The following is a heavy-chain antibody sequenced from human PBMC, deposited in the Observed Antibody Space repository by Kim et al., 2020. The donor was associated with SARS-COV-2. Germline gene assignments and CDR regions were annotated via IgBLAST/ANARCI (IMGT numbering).Heavy chain of an antibody. CDR1: GFTFSSYS. V-gene: IGHV3-21*01. D-gene: IGHD4-17*01. CDR2: ISSSSSYI. J-gene: IGHJ5*02. CDR3: ARGGLTVTWLGQTNWFEP. Sequence: GGSLRLSCAASGFTFSSYSMNWVRQAPGKGLEWVSSISSSSSYIYYADSVKGRFTISRDNAKNSLYLQMNSLRAEDTAVYYCARGGLTVTWLGQTNWFEPWGQGTLVTVSS.